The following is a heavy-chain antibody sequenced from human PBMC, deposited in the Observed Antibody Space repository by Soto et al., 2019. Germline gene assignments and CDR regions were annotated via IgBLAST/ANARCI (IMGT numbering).Heavy chain of an antibody. CDR3: ARAAKRVFYDDSCDSGRSHAFDP. J-gene: IGHJ5*02. CDR1: GYIFTTHR. Sequence: QVLLVQSGAEVKNAGASVKISCKASGYIFTTHRIHCVRQAPGQRLEWLGRINPGNSNSKYSQEFQDRLIIGAETASRSVYMELRSLKSEDTALYYCARAAKRVFYDDSCDSGRSHAFDPWGQGTPVTVSS. CDR2: INPGNSNS. D-gene: IGHD3-22*01. V-gene: IGHV1-3*01.